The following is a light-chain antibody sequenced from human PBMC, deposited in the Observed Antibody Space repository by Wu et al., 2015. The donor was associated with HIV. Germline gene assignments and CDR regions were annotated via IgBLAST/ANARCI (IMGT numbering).Light chain of an antibody. Sequence: EIVLTQSPGTLSLSPGEGATLSCRASQSVSSSYLAWYQQKPGQAPRLLIYGASSRATGIPDRFSGSGSGTDFTLTISSMQSEDFAVYYCQQYNNWGTFGQGTKLEIK. CDR2: GAS. CDR1: QSVSSSY. CDR3: QQYNNWGT. V-gene: IGKV3-20*01. J-gene: IGKJ2*02.